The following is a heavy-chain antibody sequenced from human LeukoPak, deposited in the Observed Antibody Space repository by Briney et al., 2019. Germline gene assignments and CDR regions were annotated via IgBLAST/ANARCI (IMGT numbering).Heavy chain of an antibody. CDR1: GLIFSGSW. CDR3: ARDFAYKKFDY. V-gene: IGHV3-7*03. CDR2: INPDGNKK. Sequence: GGSLRLSCAASGLIFSGSWMNWVRQAPGKWLEWVATINPDGNKKGVADSVRGRFTISRDDAENSLYLQMNSLRAEDTAVYYCARDFAYKKFDYWGQGTLVTVSS. J-gene: IGHJ4*02. D-gene: IGHD2-21*01.